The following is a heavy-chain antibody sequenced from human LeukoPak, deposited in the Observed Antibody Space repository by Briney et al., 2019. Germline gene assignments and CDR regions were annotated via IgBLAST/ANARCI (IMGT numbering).Heavy chain of an antibody. V-gene: IGHV1-18*01. D-gene: IGHD3-22*01. CDR3: ARDLIRSYYDSSGYPTNAFDI. J-gene: IGHJ3*02. Sequence: ASVKVFCKASGYTFTSYGISWVRQAPGQGLEWMGWISAYNGNTNYAQKLQGRVAMTTDTSTSTAYMELRSLRSDDTAVYYCARDLIRSYYDSSGYPTNAFDIWGQGTMVTVSS. CDR2: ISAYNGNT. CDR1: GYTFTSYG.